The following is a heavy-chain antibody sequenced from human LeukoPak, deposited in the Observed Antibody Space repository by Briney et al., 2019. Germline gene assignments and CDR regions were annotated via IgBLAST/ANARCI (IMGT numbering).Heavy chain of an antibody. CDR3: ASDGRPWRGDFYPNDALDI. J-gene: IGHJ3*02. CDR2: ICASGDRT. V-gene: IGHV3-23*01. D-gene: IGHD1-26*01. Sequence: VGSLRHSCADSVFTSSSYAMSWVRQTPGKGVEWVSGICASGDRTYSAETASVKGPFTISRDNSKTTRSLQMSRLRAEDTALYYCASDGRPWRGDFYPNDALDIWGQGTLVTASS. CDR1: VFTSSSYA.